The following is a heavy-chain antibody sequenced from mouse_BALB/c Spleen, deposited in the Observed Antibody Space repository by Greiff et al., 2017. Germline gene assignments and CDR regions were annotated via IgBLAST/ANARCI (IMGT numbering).Heavy chain of an antibody. J-gene: IGHJ3*01. D-gene: IGHD1-1*02. CDR3: AILSPWFAY. Sequence: EVQLQQSGAELVRSGASVKLSCTASGFNIKDYYMHWVKQRPEQGLEWIGWIDPENGDTEYAPKFKGKATLTVDKSSSTAYMELRSLTSEDSAVYYCAILSPWFAYWGQGTLVTVSA. V-gene: IGHV14-4*02. CDR1: GFNIKDYY. CDR2: IDPENGDT.